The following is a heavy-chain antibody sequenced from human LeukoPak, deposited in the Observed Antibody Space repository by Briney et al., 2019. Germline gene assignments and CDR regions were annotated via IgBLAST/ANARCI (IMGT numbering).Heavy chain of an antibody. CDR1: GFTFSSYG. D-gene: IGHD3-10*01. J-gene: IGHJ4*02. Sequence: GGSLRLSCAASGFTFSSYGMHWVRQAPGKGLEWVAVIWYDGSNKYYADSVKGRFTISRDNSKNTLYLQMNSLRAEDTAVYYCASDMVRGVITFNFDYWGQGTLVTVSS. V-gene: IGHV3-30*19. CDR2: IWYDGSNK. CDR3: ASDMVRGVITFNFDY.